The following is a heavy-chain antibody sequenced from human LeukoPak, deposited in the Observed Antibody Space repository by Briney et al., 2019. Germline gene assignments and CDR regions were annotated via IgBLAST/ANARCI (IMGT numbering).Heavy chain of an antibody. Sequence: SETLSLTCTVSGGSISSSSYYWGWIRQPPGKGLEWIGSIYYSGSTYYNPSLKSRVTISVDTSKNQFSLKLSSVTAADTAVYYCASIVGQGGEIDYWGQGTLVTVSS. CDR2: IYYSGST. D-gene: IGHD3-10*01. V-gene: IGHV4-39*01. CDR3: ASIVGQGGEIDY. J-gene: IGHJ4*02. CDR1: GGSISSSSYY.